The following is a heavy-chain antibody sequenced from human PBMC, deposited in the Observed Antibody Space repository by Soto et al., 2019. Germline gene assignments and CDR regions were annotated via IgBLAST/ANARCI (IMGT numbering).Heavy chain of an antibody. Sequence: QVQLVQSGAEVKKSGSSVKVSCKASGGIFRSYAISWVRQAPGQGLDWMGGVIPVFGTSQYAQKFQGRVTITADESTSTAYLELTSLTSDDTAIYYCAPAAGLHPVSPLDYWGQGTLVTVSS. CDR3: APAAGLHPVSPLDY. J-gene: IGHJ4*02. D-gene: IGHD5-12*01. CDR1: GGIFRSYA. CDR2: VIPVFGTS. V-gene: IGHV1-69*01.